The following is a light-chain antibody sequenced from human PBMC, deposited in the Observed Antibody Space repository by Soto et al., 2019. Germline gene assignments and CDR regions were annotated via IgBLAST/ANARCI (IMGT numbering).Light chain of an antibody. CDR2: TAS. CDR3: QQFATYSVT. V-gene: IGKV1D-16*01. J-gene: IGKJ4*01. CDR1: QNISNW. Sequence: DIQMTQSPSSLSASVGDRVTITCRASQNISNWLVWYQQRPEKAPKSLVFTASSLESCVPSRFSGNGFRTDFTLTIISLQPEDFATYYCQQFATYSVTFGGGTKLEI.